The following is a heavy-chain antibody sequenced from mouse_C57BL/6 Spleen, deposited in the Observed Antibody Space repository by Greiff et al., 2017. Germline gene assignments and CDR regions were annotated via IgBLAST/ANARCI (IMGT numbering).Heavy chain of an antibody. CDR2: IYPRSGNT. Sequence: QVQLQQSGAELARPGASVKLSCKASGYTFTSYGISWVKQRTGQGLEWIGEIYPRSGNTYYNEKFKGKATLTADKSSSTAYMELRSLTSEDSAVYFCARSGLTGSLYYFDYCGQGTTLTVSS. CDR3: ARSGLTGSLYYFDY. CDR1: GYTFTSYG. J-gene: IGHJ2*01. D-gene: IGHD4-1*01. V-gene: IGHV1-81*01.